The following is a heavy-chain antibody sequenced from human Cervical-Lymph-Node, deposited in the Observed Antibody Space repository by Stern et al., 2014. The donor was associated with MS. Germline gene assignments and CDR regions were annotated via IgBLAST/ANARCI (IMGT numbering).Heavy chain of an antibody. Sequence: EVQLVQSGGGLVKPGGSLRLSCVGSGFTFSRYSMHWVRQAPGKGLEWVSGITSSSSDIYYADSVQGRFTISRDNAKNSLYLQLNSLRAEDTAVYYCAREGSMYFGSGLGWFDPWGQGTQVTVSS. CDR2: ITSSSSDI. D-gene: IGHD3-10*01. CDR1: GFTFSRYS. CDR3: AREGSMYFGSGLGWFDP. J-gene: IGHJ5*02. V-gene: IGHV3-21*01.